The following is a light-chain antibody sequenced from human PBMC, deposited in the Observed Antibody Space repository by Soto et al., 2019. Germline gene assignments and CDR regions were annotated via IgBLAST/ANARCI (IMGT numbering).Light chain of an antibody. J-gene: IGKJ1*01. Sequence: EIVLTQSPGTLSLSQGERATLSCRASQSVSSSSLAWYQQKPGQAPRLLIYGASSRATGIPDRISGSGSGTDFTLTISRLEPEDFAVYYCQQYSSSPRTFGQGTKVDIK. CDR2: GAS. V-gene: IGKV3-20*01. CDR1: QSVSSSS. CDR3: QQYSSSPRT.